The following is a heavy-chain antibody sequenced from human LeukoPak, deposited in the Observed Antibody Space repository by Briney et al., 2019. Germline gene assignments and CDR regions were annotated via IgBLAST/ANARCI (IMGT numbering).Heavy chain of an antibody. J-gene: IGHJ4*02. Sequence: GGSLRLSCAASTLTFSDYSLNWVRQAPGKGLEWVSSISSSSRHIYYGDSVKGRFTISRDNAKNLLHLQMNSLRAEDTAVYYCARDLRAGWDLPNWGQGTLVTVSS. D-gene: IGHD1-26*01. CDR1: TLTFSDYS. CDR3: ARDLRAGWDLPN. CDR2: ISSSSRHI. V-gene: IGHV3-21*01.